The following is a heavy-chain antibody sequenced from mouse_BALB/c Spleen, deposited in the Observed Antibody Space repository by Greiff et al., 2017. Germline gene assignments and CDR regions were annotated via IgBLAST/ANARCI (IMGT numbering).Heavy chain of an antibody. Sequence: EVKLMESGGGLVQPGGSLRLSCATSGFTFTDYYMSWVRQPPGKALEWLGFIRNKANGYTTEYSASVKGRFTISRDNSQSILYLQMNTLRAEDSATYYCARDNYGSSSFAYWGQGTLVTVSA. CDR2: IRNKANGYTT. CDR3: ARDNYGSSSFAY. J-gene: IGHJ3*01. V-gene: IGHV7-3*02. D-gene: IGHD1-1*01. CDR1: GFTFTDYY.